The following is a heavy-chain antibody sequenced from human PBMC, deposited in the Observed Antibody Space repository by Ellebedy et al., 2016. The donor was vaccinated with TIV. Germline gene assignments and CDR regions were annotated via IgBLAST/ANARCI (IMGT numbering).Heavy chain of an antibody. CDR1: GGSISTGDYY. CDR3: ARGGVDRPHALDI. Sequence: MPSETLSLTCTVSGGSISTGDYYWSWIRQPPGKGLEWIGYIYYSGSTFYNPSLKSRLTISLDPSKNHLSLKLSSVTAADTAMYYCARGGVDRPHALDIWGQGTVVTVSS. CDR2: IYYSGST. J-gene: IGHJ3*02. V-gene: IGHV4-30-4*01. D-gene: IGHD3-10*01.